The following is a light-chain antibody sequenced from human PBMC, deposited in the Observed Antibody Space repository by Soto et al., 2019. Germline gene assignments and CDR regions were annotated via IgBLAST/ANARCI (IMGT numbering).Light chain of an antibody. Sequence: EIGLTQPPATLSSFQGDRVTLSCRASQYINTRLAWYQHKPGQAPRLLIYPTSIRAAGIPARFSGSGTGTDFTLTISDLQPEDFAVYYCHQRQSWPRTFGQGTKV. CDR1: QYINTR. J-gene: IGKJ1*01. CDR3: HQRQSWPRT. CDR2: PTS. V-gene: IGKV3-11*01.